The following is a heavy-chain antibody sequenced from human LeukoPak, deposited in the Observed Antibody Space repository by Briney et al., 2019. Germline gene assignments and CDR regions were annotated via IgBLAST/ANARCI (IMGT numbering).Heavy chain of an antibody. J-gene: IGHJ6*02. Sequence: SETLSLTCTVSGGSISSYYWNWIRQSPGKGLEWIGYIHYSGSTNYNPSLKSRVTISEDTSKNQFSLKLSSVTAADTAVYYCAREGGSYGNYIYNYYGMDVWGQGTTVTVSS. CDR3: AREGGSYGNYIYNYYGMDV. V-gene: IGHV4-59*01. CDR2: IHYSGST. CDR1: GGSISSYY. D-gene: IGHD3-16*01.